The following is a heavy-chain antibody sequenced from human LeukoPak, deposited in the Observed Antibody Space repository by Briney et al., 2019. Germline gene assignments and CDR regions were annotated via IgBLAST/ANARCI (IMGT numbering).Heavy chain of an antibody. CDR1: GYIFSDYY. J-gene: IGHJ4*02. Sequence: ASVKVSCKASGYIFSDYYIHWVRQAPGQGLEWMGWINPNSGGTNYAQKFQGRVTMTRDTSISTAYMELSRLRSDDTAVYYCARGRDYDFWSHTRLGVGDYWGQGTLVTVSS. V-gene: IGHV1-2*02. D-gene: IGHD3-3*01. CDR2: INPNSGGT. CDR3: ARGRDYDFWSHTRLGVGDY.